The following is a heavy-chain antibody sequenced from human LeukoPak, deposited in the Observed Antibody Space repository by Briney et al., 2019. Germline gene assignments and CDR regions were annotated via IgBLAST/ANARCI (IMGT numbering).Heavy chain of an antibody. J-gene: IGHJ4*02. CDR1: GFTFSSYS. CDR3: ARVGDYYDSSGYPRN. Sequence: MSGGSLRLSCAASGFTFSSYSMNWVRQAPGKGLEWVSSISSSSSYIYYADSVKGRFTISRDNAKNSLYLQMSSLRAEDTAVYYCARVGDYYDSSGYPRNWGQGTLVTVSS. V-gene: IGHV3-21*01. CDR2: ISSSSSYI. D-gene: IGHD3-22*01.